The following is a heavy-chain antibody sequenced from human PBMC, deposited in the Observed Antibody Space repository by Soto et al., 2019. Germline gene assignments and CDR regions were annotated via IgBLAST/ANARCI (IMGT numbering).Heavy chain of an antibody. CDR1: GGSFSSSSYY. J-gene: IGHJ4*02. D-gene: IGHD2-2*01. CDR3: ARQSVPAAMPPAYFDY. CDR2: IYYSGST. V-gene: IGHV4-39*01. Sequence: SETLSLTCTVSGGSFSSSSYYWGWIRQPPGKGLEWIGSIYYSGSTYYNPSLKSRVTISVDTSKNQFSLRLSSVTAADTAIYYCARQSVPAAMPPAYFDYWGQGTLVTVSS.